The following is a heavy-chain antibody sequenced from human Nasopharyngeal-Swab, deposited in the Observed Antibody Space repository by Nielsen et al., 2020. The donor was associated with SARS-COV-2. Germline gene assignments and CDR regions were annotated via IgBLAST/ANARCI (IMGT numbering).Heavy chain of an antibody. CDR2: ISGGGENT. V-gene: IGHV3-23*01. J-gene: IGHJ6*02. CDR3: AKAPYLRGLDV. D-gene: IGHD2-21*01. CDR1: GFTLSTYA. Sequence: GESLKISCVASGFTLSTYAMTWVRQAPGKGPEWVSSISGGGENTYYADSVNDRFTISRDNSKNTLYLQMNSLRVEDTAVYYCAKAPYLRGLDVWGQGTTVTVSS.